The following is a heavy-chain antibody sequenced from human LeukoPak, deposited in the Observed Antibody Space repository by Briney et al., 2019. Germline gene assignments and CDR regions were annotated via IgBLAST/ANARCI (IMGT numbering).Heavy chain of an antibody. Sequence: EASVKVSCKASGYSSTNYGISWVGQAPGQGLEWMGIINPSGGSTSYAQKFQGRVTMTRDMSTSTVYMELSSLRSEDTAVYYCARGGPYQYDYVWGSYRPWFDPWGQGTLVTVSS. J-gene: IGHJ5*02. CDR1: GYSSTNYG. CDR2: INPSGGST. V-gene: IGHV1-46*01. D-gene: IGHD3-16*02. CDR3: ARGGPYQYDYVWGSYRPWFDP.